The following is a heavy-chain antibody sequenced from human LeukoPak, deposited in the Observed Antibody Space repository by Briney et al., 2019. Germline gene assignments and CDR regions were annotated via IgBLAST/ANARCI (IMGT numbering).Heavy chain of an antibody. CDR2: ISSSSSYI. D-gene: IGHD3-10*01. Sequence: KPGGSLRLSCAASGFTFSSYSMNWVRQAPGKGLEWVSSISSSSSYIYYADSVKGRFTISRDNAKNSLHLQMNSLRAEDTAVYYCASFVGGSGSRDYWGQGTLVTVSS. CDR1: GFTFSSYS. J-gene: IGHJ4*02. CDR3: ASFVGGSGSRDY. V-gene: IGHV3-21*01.